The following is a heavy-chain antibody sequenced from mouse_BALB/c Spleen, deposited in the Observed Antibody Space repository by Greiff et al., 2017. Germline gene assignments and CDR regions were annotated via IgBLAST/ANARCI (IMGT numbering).Heavy chain of an antibody. CDR3: ARDGYYREFAY. Sequence: QVQLQQSGPGLVAPSQSLSITCTVSGFSLTSYGVHWVRQPPGKGLEWLGVIWAGGSTNYNSALMSRLSISKDNSKSQVFLKMNSLQTDDTAMYYCARDGYYREFAYWGQGTLVTVSA. CDR1: GFSLTSYG. V-gene: IGHV2-9*02. J-gene: IGHJ3*01. CDR2: IWAGGST. D-gene: IGHD2-3*01.